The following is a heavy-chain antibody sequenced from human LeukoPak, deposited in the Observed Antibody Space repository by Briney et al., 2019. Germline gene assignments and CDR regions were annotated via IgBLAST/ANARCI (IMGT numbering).Heavy chain of an antibody. V-gene: IGHV1-2*02. D-gene: IGHD4-17*01. CDR1: GYTFTGSD. CDR2: INPNSGDT. J-gene: IGHJ4*02. Sequence: ASVKVSCKASGYTFTGSDIHWVRQAPGQGPEWMGWINPNSGDTNYVQKFQGRVTMTRDTSISTAYMELNRLTSDDTAVYYCARDLGDYGPRTFWGQGTLVTVSS. CDR3: ARDLGDYGPRTF.